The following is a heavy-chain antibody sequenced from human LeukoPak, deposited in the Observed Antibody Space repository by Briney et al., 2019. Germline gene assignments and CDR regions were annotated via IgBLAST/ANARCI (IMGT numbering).Heavy chain of an antibody. CDR3: ARDKEDIVVVVAAKLGHYYYYGMDV. CDR1: GFDFSVFA. Sequence: GGSLRLSCVGSGFDFSVFAMHWVRQAPGKGLEWVAYISYTGGNIYLAESVKGRFTISRDNAKNSLYLQMNSLRAEDTAVYYCARDKEDIVVVVAAKLGHYYYYGMDVWGQGTTVTVSS. V-gene: IGHV3-30*04. CDR2: ISYTGGNI. J-gene: IGHJ6*02. D-gene: IGHD2-15*01.